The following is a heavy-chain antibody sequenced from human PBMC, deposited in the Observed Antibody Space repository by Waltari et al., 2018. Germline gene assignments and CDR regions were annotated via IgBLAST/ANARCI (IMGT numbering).Heavy chain of an antibody. Sequence: EVQLVESGGGLIQPGGSLRLSCAASAFSVSSNDMTWVRQAPGKGLEWLSIVKSDDKTYYADSVKGRFTISRDNSKNTLYLEMSSLTAEDTAVYYCARDKGVEPTTRFDYWGQGTLVTVSS. CDR1: AFSVSSND. CDR3: ARDKGVEPTTRFDY. D-gene: IGHD1-26*01. CDR2: VKSDDKT. J-gene: IGHJ4*02. V-gene: IGHV3-53*01.